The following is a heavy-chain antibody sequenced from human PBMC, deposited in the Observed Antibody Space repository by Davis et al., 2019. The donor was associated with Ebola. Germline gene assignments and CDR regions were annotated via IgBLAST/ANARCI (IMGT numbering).Heavy chain of an antibody. J-gene: IGHJ4*02. D-gene: IGHD6-13*01. V-gene: IGHV1-18*04. Sequence: ASVKVSCKASGYTFTSYGISWVRQAPGQGLEGMGWISAYNGNTNYAQKLQGRVTMTTDTSTSTAYMELRSLRSDDTAVYYCARDRDPGYSSSWSLNLGDYWGQGTLVTVSS. CDR1: GYTFTSYG. CDR2: ISAYNGNT. CDR3: ARDRDPGYSSSWSLNLGDY.